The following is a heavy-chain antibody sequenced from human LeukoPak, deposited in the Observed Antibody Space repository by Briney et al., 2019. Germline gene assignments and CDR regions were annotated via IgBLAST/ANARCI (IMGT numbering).Heavy chain of an antibody. D-gene: IGHD2-15*01. CDR3: ARSRVVAATGWFDP. J-gene: IGHJ5*02. Sequence: PSQTLSLTCTVSGGSISSGGYYWSWIRQHPGKGLEWIGYIYYSGSTYYNPSLKSRVTISVDTSKNQFSPKLSSVTAADTAVYYCARSRVVAATGWFDPWGQGTLVTVSS. CDR1: GGSISSGGYY. CDR2: IYYSGST. V-gene: IGHV4-31*03.